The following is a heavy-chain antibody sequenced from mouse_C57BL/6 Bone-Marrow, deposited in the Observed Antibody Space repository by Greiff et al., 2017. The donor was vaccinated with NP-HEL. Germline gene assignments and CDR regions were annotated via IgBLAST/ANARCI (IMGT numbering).Heavy chain of an antibody. CDR1: GYTFTSYW. Sequence: QVQLQQSGAELVMPGASVKLSCKASGYTFTSYWMHWVKQRPGQGLEWIGEIDPSDSYTNYNQKFKGKSTLTVDKSSSTAYMQLSSLTSEDSAVYYCARGGAGWLLRGYAMDYWGQGTSVTVSS. D-gene: IGHD2-3*01. CDR3: ARGGAGWLLRGYAMDY. V-gene: IGHV1-69*01. J-gene: IGHJ4*01. CDR2: IDPSDSYT.